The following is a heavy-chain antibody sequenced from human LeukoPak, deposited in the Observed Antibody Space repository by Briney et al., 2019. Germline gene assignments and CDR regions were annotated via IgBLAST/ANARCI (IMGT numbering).Heavy chain of an antibody. CDR3: ARGSATVPAAIGPWYFDL. D-gene: IGHD2-2*01. CDR1: GGSISSYY. V-gene: IGHV4-59*01. J-gene: IGHJ2*01. Sequence: PSETLSLTCTVSGGSISSYYWSWIRQPPGKGLEWIGYIYYSGSTNYNPSLKSRVTISVDTSKNQFSLKLSSVTAADTAVYYCARGSATVPAAIGPWYFDLWGRGTLVTVSS. CDR2: IYYSGST.